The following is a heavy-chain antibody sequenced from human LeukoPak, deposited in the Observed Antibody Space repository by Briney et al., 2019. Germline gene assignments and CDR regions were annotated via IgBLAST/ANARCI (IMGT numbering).Heavy chain of an antibody. D-gene: IGHD3-10*01. CDR2: LSGSGETT. J-gene: IGHJ4*02. CDR3: AKGEATPYSYASGSYFYFDD. V-gene: IGHV3-23*01. Sequence: GGSLRLSCAASGFTFRTYAMTWVRQAPGKGLEWVAALSGSGETTHYADSVKGRFTVSRDNSKSILYLQMNSLRAEDTAVYYCAKGEATPYSYASGSYFYFDDSGQGTLVTVSS. CDR1: GFTFRTYA.